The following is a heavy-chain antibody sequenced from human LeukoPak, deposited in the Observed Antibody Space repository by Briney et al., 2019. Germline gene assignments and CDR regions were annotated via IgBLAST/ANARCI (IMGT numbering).Heavy chain of an antibody. V-gene: IGHV2-5*01. CDR3: AHTCGGGNSVLFDY. J-gene: IGHJ4*02. CDR1: GFSLSTSGVS. D-gene: IGHD4-23*01. Sequence: SGPTLVNPTQTLTLTCTFSGFSLSTSGVSVGWIRQPPGKALERLALIYWNDDKRYSPSLKTRLTITKDTSKNQVVLTMTNMDPVDTATYYCAHTCGGGNSVLFDYWGQGTLVSVSS. CDR2: IYWNDDK.